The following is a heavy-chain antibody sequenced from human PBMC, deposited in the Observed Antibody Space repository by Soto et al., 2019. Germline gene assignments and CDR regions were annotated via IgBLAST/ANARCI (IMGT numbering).Heavy chain of an antibody. Sequence: SGPTLVNPTQTLTLTCTFSGFSLTSGVVGVGWSRHPPGEALKWLAPTYWNDEQYYNPSLRDRITITRDTSKNQGVLKMTNMDPVDTATYYWPHRLPGPSGYDVWGQGTTVTVSS. J-gene: IGHJ6*02. CDR1: GFSLTSGVVG. V-gene: IGHV2-5*01. CDR3: PHRLPGPSGYDV. D-gene: IGHD6-13*01. CDR2: TYWNDEQ.